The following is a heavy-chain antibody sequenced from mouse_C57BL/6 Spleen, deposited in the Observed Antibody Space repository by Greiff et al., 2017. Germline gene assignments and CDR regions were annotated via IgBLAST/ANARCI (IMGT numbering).Heavy chain of an antibody. V-gene: IGHV5-17*01. D-gene: IGHD1-1*01. Sequence: EVMLVESGGGLVKPGGSLKLSCAASGFTFSDYGMHWVRQAPEKGLEWVAYISSGSSTIYYADTVKGRFPISRDNAKNTLFLQMTSLRSEDTAMYYCAKPGLRGSGYYFDYWGQVTTLSVSS. CDR3: AKPGLRGSGYYFDY. CDR1: GFTFSDYG. CDR2: ISSGSSTI. J-gene: IGHJ2*01.